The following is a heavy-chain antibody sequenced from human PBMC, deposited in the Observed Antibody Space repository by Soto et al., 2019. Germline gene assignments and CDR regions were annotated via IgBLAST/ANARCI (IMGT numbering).Heavy chain of an antibody. Sequence: EVQLLESGGGLVQPGGSLRPSCAASKLTFSSNAMSWARQAPGKGLEWVSVISGSGGSTYYADSVKGRFTISRDNSKNTLYLQMSSLRDEDTAVYYCAKRGSGSQFDYWGQGTLVTVSS. CDR2: ISGSGGST. J-gene: IGHJ4*02. CDR3: AKRGSGSQFDY. D-gene: IGHD1-26*01. CDR1: KLTFSSNA. V-gene: IGHV3-23*01.